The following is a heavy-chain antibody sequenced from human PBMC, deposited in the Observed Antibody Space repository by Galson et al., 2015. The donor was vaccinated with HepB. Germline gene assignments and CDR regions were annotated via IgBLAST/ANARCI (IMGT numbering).Heavy chain of an antibody. CDR3: ARQLTVLGDPGTFDY. V-gene: IGHV4-59*08. CDR1: GGSIRSYY. J-gene: IGHJ4*02. Sequence: ETLSLTCTVSGGSIRSYYWSWIRQPPGKGLEWIGYIYYSGSTNYNPSLKSRVTISVDTSKNQFSLKLSSVTAADTAVYYCARQLTVLGDPGTFDYWGQGTLVTVSS. D-gene: IGHD3-16*01. CDR2: IYYSGST.